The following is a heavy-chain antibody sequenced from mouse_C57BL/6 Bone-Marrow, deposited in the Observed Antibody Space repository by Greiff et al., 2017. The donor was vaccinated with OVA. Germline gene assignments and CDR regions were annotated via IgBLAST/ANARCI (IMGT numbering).Heavy chain of an antibody. D-gene: IGHD1-1*01. Sequence: EVHLVESGGGLVQPGGSLKLSCAASGFTFSDYYMYWVRQTPEKRLEWVAYISNGGGSTYYPDTVKGRFTISRDNAKNTLYLQMSRLKSEDTAMYYCARPLYYCGWFAYWGQGTLVTVSA. CDR1: GFTFSDYY. CDR2: ISNGGGST. J-gene: IGHJ3*01. CDR3: ARPLYYCGWFAY. V-gene: IGHV5-12*01.